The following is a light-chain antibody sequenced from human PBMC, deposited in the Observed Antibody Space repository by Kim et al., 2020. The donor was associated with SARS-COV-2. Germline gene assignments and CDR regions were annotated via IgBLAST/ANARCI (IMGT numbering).Light chain of an antibody. CDR2: DVN. CDR1: SSDVGGYGY. Sequence: QSALPQPRPVPGSLGQSVTISCTGTSSDVGGYGYVSWYQQLPGEAPKLMIYDVNKRPSGVPDRFSGSKSANTASLTISGLQAEDEADYYCCSYAGSYSWVFGGGTQLTVL. CDR3: CSYAGSYSWV. V-gene: IGLV2-11*01. J-gene: IGLJ3*02.